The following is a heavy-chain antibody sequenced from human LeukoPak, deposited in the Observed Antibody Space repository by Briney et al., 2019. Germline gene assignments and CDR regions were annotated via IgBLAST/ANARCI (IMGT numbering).Heavy chain of an antibody. J-gene: IGHJ4*02. CDR3: ARVNHVVRCYYFDY. V-gene: IGHV4-61*08. CDR1: GGSVSSDGFH. CDR2: VYYSGST. Sequence: PSETLSLTCAVSGGSVSSDGFHWSWIRQPPGKGLEWIGYVYYSGSTNYNPSLRSRVTMSIDTSKNQFSLNLSSVTGADTAIYYCARVNHVVRCYYFDYWGQGTLVTVSS. D-gene: IGHD3-10*01.